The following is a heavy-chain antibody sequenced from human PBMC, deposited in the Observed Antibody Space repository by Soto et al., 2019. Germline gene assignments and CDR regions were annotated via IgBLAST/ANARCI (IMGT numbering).Heavy chain of an antibody. CDR3: ARAKGGGANYYYYYGMDV. Sequence: PSETLSLTCAVYGGSFSGYYWSWIRQPPGKGLEWIGEINHSGSTNYNPSLKSRVTISVDTSKNQFSLKLSSVTAADTAVHYCARAKGGGANYYYYYGMDVWGQGTTVTVSS. J-gene: IGHJ6*02. CDR2: INHSGST. V-gene: IGHV4-34*01. CDR1: GGSFSGYY. D-gene: IGHD3-16*01.